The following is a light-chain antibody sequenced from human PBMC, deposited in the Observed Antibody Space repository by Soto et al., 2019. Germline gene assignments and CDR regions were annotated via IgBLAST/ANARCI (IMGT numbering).Light chain of an antibody. V-gene: IGLV1-44*01. CDR3: AAWDDSLNGQV. J-gene: IGLJ1*01. Sequence: QSALTQPPSASGTPGQRVTISCSGSSSNIGSNTVNWFQQLPGTAPKLLIYNNDQRPSGVPDRFSASKSGTSASLAISGLQSEDEAAYYCAAWDDSLNGQVFGTGTKLTVL. CDR1: SSNIGSNT. CDR2: NND.